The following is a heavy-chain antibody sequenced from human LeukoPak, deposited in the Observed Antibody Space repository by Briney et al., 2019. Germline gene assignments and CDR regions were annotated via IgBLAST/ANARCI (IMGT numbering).Heavy chain of an antibody. CDR2: ISSSSSSI. Sequence: GGSLRLSCAASGFTSSSYSMNWVRQAPGKGLEWISYISSSSSSIYYADSVKGRFTISRDNAKKSLYLQMNSLRDEDTAVYYCTTGELGGKYWGQGSQVTVSS. CDR3: TTGELGGKY. CDR1: GFTSSSYS. J-gene: IGHJ4*02. V-gene: IGHV3-48*02. D-gene: IGHD3-10*01.